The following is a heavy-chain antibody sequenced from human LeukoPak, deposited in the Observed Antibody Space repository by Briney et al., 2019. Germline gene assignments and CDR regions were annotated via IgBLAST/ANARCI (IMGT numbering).Heavy chain of an antibody. V-gene: IGHV3-21*01. J-gene: IGHJ3*02. CDR1: GFTFSSYS. CDR2: ISSSSSSYI. Sequence: AGGSLRLSCSASGFTFSSYSMNWVRQAPGKGLESVSSISSSSSSYIYYADSVKGRFTISRDNAKNSLYLQMNSLRAEDTAVYYCARDPTSSWETAFDIWGQGTMVTVSS. D-gene: IGHD1-26*01. CDR3: ARDPTSSWETAFDI.